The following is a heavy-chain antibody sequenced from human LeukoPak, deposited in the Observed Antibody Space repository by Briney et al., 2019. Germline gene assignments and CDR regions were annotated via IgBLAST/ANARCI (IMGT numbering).Heavy chain of an antibody. V-gene: IGHV3-7*01. CDR1: GFTFSSYW. Sequence: PGGSLRLSCAASGFTFSSYWMSWVRQAPGKGLEWVANIKQDGSEKYYVDSVKGRFTISRDNAKNSLYLQMNSLRAEDTAVYYCARLGSGSYYNFVYYYYGMDVWGQGTTVTVSS. J-gene: IGHJ6*02. CDR3: ARLGSGSYYNFVYYYYGMDV. CDR2: IKQDGSEK. D-gene: IGHD3-10*01.